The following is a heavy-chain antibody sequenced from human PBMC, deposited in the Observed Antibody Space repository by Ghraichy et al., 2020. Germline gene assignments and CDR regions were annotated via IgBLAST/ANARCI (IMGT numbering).Heavy chain of an antibody. D-gene: IGHD2-8*02. CDR3: ARPAKAFYYSTGAHAFNI. V-gene: IGHV4-39*01. CDR1: GGTIIRTNFY. J-gene: IGHJ3*02. CDR2: VYHTGST. Sequence: SETLSLTCTVSGGTIIRTNFYWAWIRQPPGKGLEWIGNVYHTGSTYYNPSLRSRVSISVDTSKNQFSLQVASVTAADTAVYYCARPAKAFYYSTGAHAFNIWAQRTLVTVSS.